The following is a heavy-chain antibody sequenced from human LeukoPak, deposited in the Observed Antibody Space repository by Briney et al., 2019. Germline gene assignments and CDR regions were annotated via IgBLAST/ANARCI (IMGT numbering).Heavy chain of an antibody. Sequence: ASVKVSCKASGYIFTGYYMHWVRQAPGQGLKRMGWINPNSGGTNYAQKFQGRVAMTRDTSINTAYMELSRLRSDDTAVYYCARSSGYYFHPFDYWGQGTLVTVSS. J-gene: IGHJ4*02. V-gene: IGHV1-2*02. D-gene: IGHD3-22*01. CDR2: INPNSGGT. CDR3: ARSSGYYFHPFDY. CDR1: GYIFTGYY.